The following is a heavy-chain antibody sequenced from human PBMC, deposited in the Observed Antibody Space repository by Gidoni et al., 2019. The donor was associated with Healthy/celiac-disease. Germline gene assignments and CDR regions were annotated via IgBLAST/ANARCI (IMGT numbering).Heavy chain of an antibody. CDR1: GGSFSGYY. V-gene: IGHV4-34*01. CDR2: INHSGST. J-gene: IGHJ6*02. D-gene: IGHD3-3*02. CDR3: ARVARYYYYGMDV. Sequence: QVQLQQWGAGLLKPSETLSLTCAVYGGSFSGYYWSWIRQPPGKGLEWIGEINHSGSTNYNPSLKSRVTISVDTSKNQFSLKLSSVTAADTAVYYCARVARYYYYGMDVWGQGTTVTVSS.